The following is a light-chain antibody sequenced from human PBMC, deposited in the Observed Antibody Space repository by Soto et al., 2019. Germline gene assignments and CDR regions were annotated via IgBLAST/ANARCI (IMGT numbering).Light chain of an antibody. V-gene: IGLV2-14*01. J-gene: IGLJ2*01. Sequence: QSALTQPASVSGSPVQSITISCTGTSSDVGGYNYVSWYQQHPDKAPKLMIYEVSNRPSGVSNRFSGSKSGNTASLTISGLQAEDEADYYCSSYTSSSTPYVVFGGGTKLTVL. CDR3: SSYTSSSTPYVV. CDR2: EVS. CDR1: SSDVGGYNY.